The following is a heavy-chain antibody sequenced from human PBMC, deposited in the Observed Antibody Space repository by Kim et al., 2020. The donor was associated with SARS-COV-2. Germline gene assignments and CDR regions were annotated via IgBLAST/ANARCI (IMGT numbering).Heavy chain of an antibody. Sequence: GGSLRLSCAASGFTFSSYWMSWVRQAPGKGLEWVANIKQDGSEKYYVDSVKGRFTISRDNAKNSLYLQMNSLRAEDTAVYYCARDHESGYSSGWYGYYYYGMDVWGQGTPVTVSS. J-gene: IGHJ6*02. V-gene: IGHV3-7*01. D-gene: IGHD6-19*01. CDR2: IKQDGSEK. CDR3: ARDHESGYSSGWYGYYYYGMDV. CDR1: GFTFSSYW.